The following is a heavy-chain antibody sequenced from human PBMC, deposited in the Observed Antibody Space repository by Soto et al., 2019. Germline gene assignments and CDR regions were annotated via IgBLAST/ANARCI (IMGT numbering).Heavy chain of an antibody. V-gene: IGHV4-34*01. CDR2: INHSGST. J-gene: IGHJ6*02. CDR3: ASGWAAIFGVVIKAYGMDV. D-gene: IGHD3-3*01. CDR1: GGSFSRYS. Sequence: SETLSLTCAVYGGSFSRYSWTWTRQLPGKGLGWVGEINHSGSTNYNPSLKSRVTISVDTSNNQFSLKLSSVTAADTAVYYCASGWAAIFGVVIKAYGMDVWGQGTTVTVSS.